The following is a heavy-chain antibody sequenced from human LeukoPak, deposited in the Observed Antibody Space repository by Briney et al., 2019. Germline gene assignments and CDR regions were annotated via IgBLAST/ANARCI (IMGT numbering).Heavy chain of an antibody. J-gene: IGHJ4*02. Sequence: GGSLRLSCAASGFTVGSNYMSWVRQAPGKGLEWVSGIHSGDSTYYADSVKGRITIFRDNSKNMLYLQMNSLRAEDTAVYHCARASGGYYDSSGSFDYWGQGTLVTVSS. D-gene: IGHD3-22*01. CDR3: ARASGGYYDSSGSFDY. V-gene: IGHV3-53*01. CDR1: GFTVGSNY. CDR2: IHSGDST.